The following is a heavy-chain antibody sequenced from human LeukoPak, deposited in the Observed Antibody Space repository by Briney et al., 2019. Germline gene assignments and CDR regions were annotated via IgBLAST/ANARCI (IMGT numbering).Heavy chain of an antibody. CDR1: GGSISSSSYY. Sequence: SETLSLTCTVSGGSISSSSYYWGWIRQPPGKGLEWIGSIYYSGSTYYNPSLKSRVTISVDTSKNQFSLKLSSVTAADTAVYYCARRAHARIYWYFGLWGRGTLVTVSS. CDR2: IYYSGST. J-gene: IGHJ2*01. V-gene: IGHV4-39*01. D-gene: IGHD1-26*01. CDR3: ARRAHARIYWYFGL.